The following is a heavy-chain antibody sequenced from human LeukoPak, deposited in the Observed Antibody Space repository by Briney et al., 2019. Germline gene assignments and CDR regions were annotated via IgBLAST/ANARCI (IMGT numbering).Heavy chain of an antibody. D-gene: IGHD3-3*01. CDR2: IKQDGSEK. CDR3: ARYPYYDFWSGYAVGWYFDL. CDR1: GFTFSSYW. Sequence: PGGSLRLSCAASGFTFSSYWVSWVRQAPGKGLEWVANIKQDGSEKYYVDSVKGRFTISRDNAKNSLYLQMNSLRAEDTAVYYCARYPYYDFWSGYAVGWYFDLWGRGTLVTVSS. J-gene: IGHJ2*01. V-gene: IGHV3-7*01.